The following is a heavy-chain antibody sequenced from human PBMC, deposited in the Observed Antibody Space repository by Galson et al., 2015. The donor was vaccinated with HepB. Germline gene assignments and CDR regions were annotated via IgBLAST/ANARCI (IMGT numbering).Heavy chain of an antibody. J-gene: IGHJ3*02. Sequence: SVKVSCKASGYTSTSYAMNWVRQAPGQGLEWMGWINTNTGNPTYAQGFTGRFVFSLDTSVSTAYLQISSLKAEDTAVYHCAREGYCSGGSCYEVAFDIWGQGTMVTVSS. D-gene: IGHD2-15*01. V-gene: IGHV7-4-1*02. CDR1: GYTSTSYA. CDR3: AREGYCSGGSCYEVAFDI. CDR2: INTNTGNP.